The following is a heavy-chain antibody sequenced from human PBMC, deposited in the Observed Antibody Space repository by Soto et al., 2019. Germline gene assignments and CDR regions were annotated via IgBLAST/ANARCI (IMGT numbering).Heavy chain of an antibody. Sequence: PGGSLRLSCAASGFTFSCYNMNWVRQAPGKGLEWVSYISSRSTTIYYADSVKGRFTISRDNAKNSLYLQMNSLKDEDSAVYYCARDISPISTSGYYFDYWGQGT. D-gene: IGHD2-2*01. V-gene: IGHV3-48*02. CDR1: GFTFSCYN. J-gene: IGHJ4*02. CDR3: ARDISPISTSGYYFDY. CDR2: ISSRSTTI.